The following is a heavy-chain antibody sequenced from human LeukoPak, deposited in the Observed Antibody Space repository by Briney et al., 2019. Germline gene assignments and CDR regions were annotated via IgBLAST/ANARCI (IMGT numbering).Heavy chain of an antibody. V-gene: IGHV3-48*04. CDR2: IISNGRTI. J-gene: IGHJ4*02. Sequence: PGGSLRLSCAASGFTFSDYSMNWVPQAPGKGLEWVSYIISNGRTIYYADSVKGRFTISRDNAKNSLYLQMNSLRVEDTAVYYCARDYKYAFDNWGQGTLVIVSS. CDR1: GFTFSDYS. CDR3: ARDYKYAFDN. D-gene: IGHD5-24*01.